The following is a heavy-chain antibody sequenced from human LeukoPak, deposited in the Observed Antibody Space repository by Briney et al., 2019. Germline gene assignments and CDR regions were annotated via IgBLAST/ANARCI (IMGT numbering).Heavy chain of an antibody. V-gene: IGHV3-30-3*01. Sequence: GGSLRLSCAASGFTFSSYAMHWVRQAPGKGLEWVAVISYDGNNKYYADSVKGRFTISRDNSKNTLYLQMNSLRAEDTAVYYCARDLSSWYGDSDYWGQGTLVTVSS. CDR1: GFTFSSYA. J-gene: IGHJ4*02. D-gene: IGHD6-13*01. CDR2: ISYDGNNK. CDR3: ARDLSSWYGDSDY.